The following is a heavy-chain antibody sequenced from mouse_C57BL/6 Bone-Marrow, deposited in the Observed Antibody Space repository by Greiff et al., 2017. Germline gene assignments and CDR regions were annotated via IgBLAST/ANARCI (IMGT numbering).Heavy chain of an antibody. CDR3: ARRGTSRYFDY. J-gene: IGHJ2*01. D-gene: IGHD3-3*01. V-gene: IGHV3-8*01. CDR1: GSSITSDY. Sequence: EVQRVESGPGLAKPSQTLSLTCSVTGSSITSDYWNWIRKFPGNKLEYIGYISYSGSTYYNPTLKSRNSITRYTSKNQYYLQWKSVTTEDTATYYSARRGTSRYFDYWGQGTTLTVSA. CDR2: ISYSGST.